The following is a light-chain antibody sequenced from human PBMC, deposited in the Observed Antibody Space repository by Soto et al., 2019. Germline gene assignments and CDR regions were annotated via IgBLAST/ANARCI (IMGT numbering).Light chain of an antibody. Sequence: EIVMTQSPATLSVSPGGRATLSCRASQSVSRNLAWYQQKPGQSPRLLIYGASTRATGVPARLGGSGSGTVFTLTISSLQSEDSALYYCQQYNDWPGGTFGQGTKVDIK. V-gene: IGKV3-15*01. CDR1: QSVSRN. CDR3: QQYNDWPGGT. CDR2: GAS. J-gene: IGKJ2*01.